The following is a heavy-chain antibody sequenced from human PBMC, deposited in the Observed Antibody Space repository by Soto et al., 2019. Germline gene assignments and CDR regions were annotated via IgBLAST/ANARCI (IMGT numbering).Heavy chain of an antibody. CDR2: ISAYNGNT. D-gene: IGHD2-2*01. CDR1: GYTFTSYG. J-gene: IGHJ4*02. Sequence: ASVKVSCKASGYTFTSYGISWVRQAPGQGLEWMGCISAYNGNTNYAQKLQGRVTMTTDTSTSTAYMELRSLRSDDTAVYYCARYPHGSSTSCSPGPFDYGGQEPLATVPS. CDR3: ARYPHGSSTSCSPGPFDY. V-gene: IGHV1-18*01.